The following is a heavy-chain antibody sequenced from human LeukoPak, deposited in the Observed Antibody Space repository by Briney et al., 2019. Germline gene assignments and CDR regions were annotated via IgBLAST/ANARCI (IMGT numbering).Heavy chain of an antibody. D-gene: IGHD5-12*01. CDR1: GYSISSGYY. CDR3: ARVGSGYDPIDY. V-gene: IGHV4-38-2*02. J-gene: IGHJ4*02. Sequence: PSETLSLTCTVSGYSISSGYYWGWIRQPPGKGLEWIGSIYHSGSTNYNPSLKSRVTISVDTSKNQFSLKLSSVTAADTAVYYCARVGSGYDPIDYWGQGTLVTVSS. CDR2: IYHSGST.